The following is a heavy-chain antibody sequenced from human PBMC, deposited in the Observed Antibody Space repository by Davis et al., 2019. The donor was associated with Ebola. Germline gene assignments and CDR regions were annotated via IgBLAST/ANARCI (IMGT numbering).Heavy chain of an antibody. V-gene: IGHV3-48*02. CDR2: VSGRAGVI. J-gene: IGHJ4*02. Sequence: GESLKISCAASGFTFSSYGMHWVRQAPGKGLELVSYVSGRAGVIYYADSVKGRFTISRDNAKNSLYLQMNSLRDEDTAVYYCSKDGMGGYWGQGTLVTVSS. D-gene: IGHD3-16*01. CDR3: SKDGMGGY. CDR1: GFTFSSYG.